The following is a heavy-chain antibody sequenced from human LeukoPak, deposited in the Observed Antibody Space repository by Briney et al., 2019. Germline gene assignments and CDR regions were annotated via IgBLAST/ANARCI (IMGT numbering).Heavy chain of an antibody. Sequence: GGSLRLSCAASGFTISSSYMSWVRQVPGKGLEWVSCIYGADTIYYADFVKDRFTISRDNNRNILYLQMNSLRADDTAVYYCARGARGAYFDYWGQGTLVTVSS. CDR2: IYGADTI. CDR3: ARGARGAYFDY. J-gene: IGHJ4*02. D-gene: IGHD4/OR15-4a*01. V-gene: IGHV3-66*01. CDR1: GFTISSSY.